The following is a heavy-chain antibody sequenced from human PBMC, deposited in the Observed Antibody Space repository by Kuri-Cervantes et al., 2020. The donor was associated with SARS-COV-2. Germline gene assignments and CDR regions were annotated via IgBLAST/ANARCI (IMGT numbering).Heavy chain of an antibody. CDR2: TYYRSKWYN. Sequence: LRLSCAISGDSVSSNTAAWNWIRQSPSRGLEWLGRTYYRSKWYNDYALSVKSRITINPDTSKNQFSLQLNSVTPEDTAVYYCARTGSGLELSWYFDPWGRGTLVTVSS. CDR3: ARTGSGLELSWYFDP. J-gene: IGHJ2*01. D-gene: IGHD1-7*01. V-gene: IGHV6-1*01. CDR1: GDSVSSNTAA.